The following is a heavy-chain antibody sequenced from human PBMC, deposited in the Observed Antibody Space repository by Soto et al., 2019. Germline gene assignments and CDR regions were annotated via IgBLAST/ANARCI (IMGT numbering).Heavy chain of an antibody. Sequence: QLQLQESGSGLVKPSQTLSLTCAVSGGSISSGGYSWSWIRQPPGQGLEWIGYIYHSGSTYYNPYLKSRVTISVDRSKNQVSLKLSSVTAADTAVYYCARAVLRYFDWLFLDYWGQGNMVTVAS. CDR2: IYHSGST. CDR1: GGSISSGGYS. J-gene: IGHJ4*02. V-gene: IGHV4-30-2*01. D-gene: IGHD3-9*01. CDR3: ARAVLRYFDWLFLDY.